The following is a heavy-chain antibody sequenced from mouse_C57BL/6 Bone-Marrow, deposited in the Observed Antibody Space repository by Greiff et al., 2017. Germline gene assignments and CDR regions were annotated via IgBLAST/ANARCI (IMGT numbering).Heavy chain of an antibody. V-gene: IGHV1-81*01. D-gene: IGHD5-1*01. CDR1: GYTFTSSG. CDR2: IYPRSGNT. CDR3: ARGVRGFAY. Sequence: QVQLQQSGAELARPGASVKLSCKASGYTFTSSGISWVKQRTGQGLEWIGEIYPRSGNTYYNEKFKGKATLTADKSSSTAYMELRSLTSEDSAVYFCARGVRGFAYWGQGTLVTVSA. J-gene: IGHJ3*01.